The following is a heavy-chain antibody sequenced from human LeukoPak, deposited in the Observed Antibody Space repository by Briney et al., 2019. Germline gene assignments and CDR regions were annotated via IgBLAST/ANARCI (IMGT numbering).Heavy chain of an antibody. Sequence: ASVKVSCKAPGYTFTSYDINWVRQATGQGLEWMGWMNPNSGNIGYAQKFQGRVTMTRNTSISTAYMELSSLRSEDTAVYYCARGAFQLLLLLYWGQGTLVTVSS. CDR3: ARGAFQLLLLLY. J-gene: IGHJ4*02. CDR2: MNPNSGNI. D-gene: IGHD2-2*01. V-gene: IGHV1-8*01. CDR1: GYTFTSYD.